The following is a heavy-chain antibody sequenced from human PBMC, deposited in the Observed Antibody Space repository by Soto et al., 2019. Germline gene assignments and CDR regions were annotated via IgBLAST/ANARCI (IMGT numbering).Heavy chain of an antibody. D-gene: IGHD6-6*01. Sequence: EVQLLESGGGLVQPGGSLRLSCAASGFTFSSYAMSWVRQAPGKGLEWVSAISGSGGSTYYADSVKGRFTISRDNSKNTLYLQMNSLRAEDTAVYYCARRYSSSSERGYWGQGTLVTVSS. CDR2: ISGSGGST. CDR1: GFTFSSYA. CDR3: ARRYSSSSERGY. V-gene: IGHV3-23*01. J-gene: IGHJ4*02.